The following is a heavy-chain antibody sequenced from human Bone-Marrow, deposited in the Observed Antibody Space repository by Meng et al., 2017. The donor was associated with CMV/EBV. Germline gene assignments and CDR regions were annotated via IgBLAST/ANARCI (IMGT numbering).Heavy chain of an antibody. CDR2: ISSSGSTI. CDR1: GFTFSDYY. V-gene: IGHV3-11*01. Sequence: GGSLRLSCAASGFTFSDYYMAWIRQAPGKGLEWVSYISSSGSTIYYADSVKGRFTISRDNAKNSLYLQMNSLRAEDTAVYYCARDLSSGYDFWSGSPLYGMDVWGQGTTVTFSS. D-gene: IGHD3-3*01. CDR3: ARDLSSGYDFWSGSPLYGMDV. J-gene: IGHJ6*02.